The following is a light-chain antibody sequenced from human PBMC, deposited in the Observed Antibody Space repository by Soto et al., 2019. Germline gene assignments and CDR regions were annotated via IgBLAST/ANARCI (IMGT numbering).Light chain of an antibody. CDR1: SSDVGRYKL. CDR3: CSYAGSSNWV. CDR2: EIT. V-gene: IGLV2-23*02. Sequence: QSALTQPASVSGSPGQSSTVSCTGTSSDVGRYKLVSWYQQHPGRAPKLIIYEITKRPSGVSNRFSGSRSGNTASLTISGLLAEDEADYYCCSYAGSSNWVFGGGTQLTVL. J-gene: IGLJ7*01.